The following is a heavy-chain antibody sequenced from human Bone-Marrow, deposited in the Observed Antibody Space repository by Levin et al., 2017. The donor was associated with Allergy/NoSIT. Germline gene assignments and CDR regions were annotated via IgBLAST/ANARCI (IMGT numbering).Heavy chain of an antibody. CDR3: ARARLVEDYYDSSGYLNWFDP. D-gene: IGHD3-22*01. CDR1: GYTFTSYD. V-gene: IGHV1-8*01. J-gene: IGHJ5*02. Sequence: WASVKVSCKASGYTFTSYDINWVRQATGQGLEWMGWMNPNSGNTGYAQKFQGRVTMTRNTSISTAYMELSSLRSEDTAVYYCARARLVEDYYDSSGYLNWFDPWGQGTLVTVSS. CDR2: MNPNSGNT.